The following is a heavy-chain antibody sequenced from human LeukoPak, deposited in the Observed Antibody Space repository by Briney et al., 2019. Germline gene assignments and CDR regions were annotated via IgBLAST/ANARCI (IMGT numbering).Heavy chain of an antibody. Sequence: GGSLRLSCAASGFTLRTYGMHWVRQTPGKGLEWVAFIRNDESNKYYADSVKGRFTISRDNSKNTLYLQMNSLRAEDTAVYFCAKVIGGSSAWYARGFDYWGQGTLVTVSS. CDR2: IRNDESNK. D-gene: IGHD2-15*01. V-gene: IGHV3-30*02. CDR3: AKVIGGSSAWYARGFDY. CDR1: GFTLRTYG. J-gene: IGHJ4*02.